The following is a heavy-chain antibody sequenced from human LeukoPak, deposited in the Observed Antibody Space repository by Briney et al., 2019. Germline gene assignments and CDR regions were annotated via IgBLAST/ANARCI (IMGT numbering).Heavy chain of an antibody. V-gene: IGHV4-39*01. D-gene: IGHD3/OR15-3a*01. CDR3: ARHLRWRTSFSPFGY. J-gene: IGHJ4*02. CDR2: IYYSGST. CDR1: GGSIISSSYY. Sequence: SETLSLTCTVSGGSIISSSYYWGWIRQPPGKGLEWIGSIYYSGSTYYNPSLKSRVTISVDTSKNQLSLKLSSVTAADTAVYYCARHLRWRTSFSPFGYWGQGTLVTVSS.